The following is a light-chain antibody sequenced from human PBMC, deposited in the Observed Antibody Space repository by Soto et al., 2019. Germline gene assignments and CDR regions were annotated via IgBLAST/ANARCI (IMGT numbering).Light chain of an antibody. V-gene: IGKV3-15*01. CDR2: GAS. Sequence: EIVMTQSPATLSVSQGERPTLXXRASQSVSSNLAWYQQKPGQAPRXLIYGASDRATGIPARFSGSGSGTDFTFTISSLQSEDFAVYYCQQDYNLPITFGQGTRLEIK. J-gene: IGKJ5*01. CDR1: QSVSSN. CDR3: QQDYNLPIT.